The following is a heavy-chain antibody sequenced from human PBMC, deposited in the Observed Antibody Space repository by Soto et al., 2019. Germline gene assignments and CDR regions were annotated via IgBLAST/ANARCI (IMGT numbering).Heavy chain of an antibody. CDR1: GGSISSSSYY. D-gene: IGHD3-3*01. CDR3: ARGPSKFWSGYFRPPGRPVAK. J-gene: IGHJ4*02. CDR2: IYYSGST. V-gene: IGHV4-39*07. Sequence: SETLSLTCTVSGGSISSSSYYWGWIRQPPGKGLEWIGSIYYSGSTYYNPSLKSRVTISVDTSKNQFSLKLSSVTAADTAVYYCARGPSKFWSGYFRPPGRPVAKWGQGTLVTVSS.